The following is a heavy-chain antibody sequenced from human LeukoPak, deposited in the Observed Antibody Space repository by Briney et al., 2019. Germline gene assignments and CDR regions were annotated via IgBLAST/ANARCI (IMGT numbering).Heavy chain of an antibody. J-gene: IGHJ6*02. V-gene: IGHV4-4*07. D-gene: IGHD6-19*01. CDR1: GGSISSYY. CDR3: ARGVAGRSGYYYYYYGMDV. CDR2: IYTSGST. Sequence: SETLSLTCTVSGGSISSYYWSWIRQPAGKGLEWIGRIYTSGSTNYNPSLKSRVTMSVDTSKNQFSLKLSSVTAADTAVYYCARGVAGRSGYYYYYYGMDVWGQGTTVTVSS.